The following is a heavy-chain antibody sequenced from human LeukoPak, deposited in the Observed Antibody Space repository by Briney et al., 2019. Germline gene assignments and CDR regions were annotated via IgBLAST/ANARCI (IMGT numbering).Heavy chain of an antibody. J-gene: IGHJ4*02. CDR2: INPNSGGT. Sequence: ASVKVSCKASGYTFTGYYLHWVRQAPGQGLEWMGWINPNSGGTKYAQKFQGRVTMTRDTSVSTAYMELSRLRSDDTAVYYCASDLSYTTMGHYFDYWGQGTLVSVSS. D-gene: IGHD5-18*01. V-gene: IGHV1-2*02. CDR1: GYTFTGYY. CDR3: ASDLSYTTMGHYFDY.